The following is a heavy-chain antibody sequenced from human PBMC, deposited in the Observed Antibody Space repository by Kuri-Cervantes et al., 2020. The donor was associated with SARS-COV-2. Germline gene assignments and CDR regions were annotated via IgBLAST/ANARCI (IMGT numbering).Heavy chain of an antibody. J-gene: IGHJ4*02. CDR3: ARYLDWERGIDS. CDR2: ISAYNGNT. Sequence: ASVKVSCKASGYTFTSYGISWVRQAPGQGLEWMGWISAYNGNTNYAQKPQGRVTMTTDTSTSTAYMELSSLKSEDTAVYFCARYLDWERGIDSWGQGSLVTVSS. V-gene: IGHV1-18*01. CDR1: GYTFTSYG. D-gene: IGHD3/OR15-3a*01.